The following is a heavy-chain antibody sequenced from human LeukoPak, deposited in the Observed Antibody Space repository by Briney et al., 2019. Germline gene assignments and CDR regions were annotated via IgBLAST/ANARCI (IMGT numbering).Heavy chain of an antibody. D-gene: IGHD3-22*01. V-gene: IGHV3-23*01. Sequence: GGSLRLSCAASGFIFTNYAMSWVRQPPGKGLEWVSALTVSGGGTYNADSVKGRFTISRDNSRNTLYLQMNSLTAEDTAVYYCAKLRISSVYSSIEYWGQGTLVTVSS. J-gene: IGHJ4*02. CDR2: LTVSGGGT. CDR1: GFIFTNYA. CDR3: AKLRISSVYSSIEY.